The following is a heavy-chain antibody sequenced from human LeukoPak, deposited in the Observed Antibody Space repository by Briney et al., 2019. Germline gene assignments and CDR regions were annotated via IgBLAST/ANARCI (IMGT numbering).Heavy chain of an antibody. CDR1: GFTFSTYE. V-gene: IGHV3-48*03. J-gene: IGHJ5*02. Sequence: PGGSLRLSCGASGFTFSTYEMNRVRQAPGKGLEWVSYIGGSGLTMFYADSVKGRFTTSRDNAKNSLYLQTNSLRAEDTAVYYCTRRAEWGYWFDPWGQGTLVTVSS. CDR3: TRRAEWGYWFDP. D-gene: IGHD1-26*01. CDR2: IGGSGLTM.